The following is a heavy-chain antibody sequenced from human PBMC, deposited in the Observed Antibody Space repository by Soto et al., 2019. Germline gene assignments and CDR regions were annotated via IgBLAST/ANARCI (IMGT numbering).Heavy chain of an antibody. J-gene: IGHJ6*02. CDR1: GGSISSNNYY. V-gene: IGHV4-39*02. CDR3: TRGLVDSSPPYTYHGMDV. D-gene: IGHD3-9*01. Sequence: SETLSLTCTVSGGSISSNNYYWTWIRQPPGKGLEWIGSIYYTGSTYYNPSLKSRVTISADTSKNHFSLELSSVTAADTAVYYCTRGLVDSSPPYTYHGMDVWGQGTTVTVSS. CDR2: IYYTGST.